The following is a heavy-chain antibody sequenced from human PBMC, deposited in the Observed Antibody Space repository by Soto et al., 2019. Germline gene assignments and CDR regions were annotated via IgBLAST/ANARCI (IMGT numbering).Heavy chain of an antibody. V-gene: IGHV4-59*08. J-gene: IGHJ4*02. CDR2: IYYSGST. Sequence: PSETLSLTCTVSGGSISSYYWSWIRQPPGKGLEWIGYIYYSGSTNYNPSLKSRVTISVDTSKNQFSLKLSSVTAADTAVYYCARRDGSCCDNWGQETLVNVSS. CDR3: ARRDGSCCDN. CDR1: GGSISSYY.